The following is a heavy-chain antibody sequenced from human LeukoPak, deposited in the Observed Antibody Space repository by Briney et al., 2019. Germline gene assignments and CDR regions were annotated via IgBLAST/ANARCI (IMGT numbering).Heavy chain of an antibody. V-gene: IGHV1-18*01. J-gene: IGHJ4*02. CDR3: ARESYYYDSSGYSFDY. CDR1: GYTFTSYG. CDR2: ISAYNGNT. Sequence: ASVTVSCTASGYTFTSYGISWVRQAPGQGLEWMGWISAYNGNTNYAQKLQGRVTMTTDTSTSTAYMELRSLRSDDTAVYYCARESYYYDSSGYSFDYWGQGTLVTVSS. D-gene: IGHD3-22*01.